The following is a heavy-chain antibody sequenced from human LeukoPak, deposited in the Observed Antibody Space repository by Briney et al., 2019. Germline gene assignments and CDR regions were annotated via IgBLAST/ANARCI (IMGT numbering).Heavy chain of an antibody. CDR2: ISAYNGNT. D-gene: IGHD3-10*01. Sequence: ASVKVSCKASGYTFTSYGISWVRQAPGQGLEWMGWISAYNGNTNYAQKHQGRVTMTTDTSTSTAYMELRSLRSDDTAVYYCARDGRGAGGLQGFDPWGQGTLVTVSS. V-gene: IGHV1-18*04. CDR1: GYTFTSYG. J-gene: IGHJ5*02. CDR3: ARDGRGAGGLQGFDP.